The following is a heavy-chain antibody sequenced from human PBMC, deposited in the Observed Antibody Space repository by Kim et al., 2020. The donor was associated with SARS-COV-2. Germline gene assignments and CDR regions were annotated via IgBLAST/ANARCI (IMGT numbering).Heavy chain of an antibody. CDR1: GGSISSGGYY. CDR3: ARAGDNWNDGRGWFDP. V-gene: IGHV4-31*03. D-gene: IGHD1-20*01. CDR2: IYYSGST. J-gene: IGHJ5*02. Sequence: SETLSLTCTVSGGSISSGGYYWSWIRQHPGKGLEWIGYIYYSGSTYYNPSLKSRVTISVDTSKNQFSLKLSSVTAADTAVYYCARAGDNWNDGRGWFDPWGQGTLVTVSS.